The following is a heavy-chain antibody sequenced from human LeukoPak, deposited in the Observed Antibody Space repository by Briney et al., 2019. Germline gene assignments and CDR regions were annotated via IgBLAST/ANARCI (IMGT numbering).Heavy chain of an antibody. Sequence: SGGSLRLSCAASGFTFSSYSMNWVRQAPGKGLEWVSYISSSSSTIYYADSVKGRFTISRDNAKNALYLQMNSLRAEDTAVYYCARSEYSSALVRFDYWGQGTLVTVSS. CDR3: ARSEYSSALVRFDY. V-gene: IGHV3-48*04. CDR2: ISSSSSTI. J-gene: IGHJ4*02. D-gene: IGHD6-6*01. CDR1: GFTFSSYS.